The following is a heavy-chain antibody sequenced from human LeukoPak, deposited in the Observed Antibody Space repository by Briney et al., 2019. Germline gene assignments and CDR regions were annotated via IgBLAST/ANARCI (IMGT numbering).Heavy chain of an antibody. CDR2: ISSSGSTI. J-gene: IGHJ4*02. Sequence: GGSLRLSCAASGFTFSSYEMNWVRQAPGKGLEWVSYISSSGSTIYYADSVKGRFTISRDNAKNSLYLQMNSLRAEDTAVYYCARLGRRKPKLWFGELSRGVDYWGQGTLVTVSS. V-gene: IGHV3-48*03. D-gene: IGHD3-10*01. CDR3: ARLGRRKPKLWFGELSRGVDY. CDR1: GFTFSSYE.